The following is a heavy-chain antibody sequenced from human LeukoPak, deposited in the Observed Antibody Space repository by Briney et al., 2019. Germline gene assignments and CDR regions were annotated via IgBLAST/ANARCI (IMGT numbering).Heavy chain of an antibody. Sequence: PSETLSLTCTVSDGSINNTNYYWGWIRQPPGKGLEWIGTTSYSGSTFYNSSLKSRVTISADTSKNHFSLNLTSVTAADTAVYYGARSGIIAIFGVVKKYMDVWGKGTTVSVSS. D-gene: IGHD3-3*01. V-gene: IGHV4-39*02. CDR1: DGSINNTNYY. CDR2: TSYSGST. CDR3: ARSGIIAIFGVVKKYMDV. J-gene: IGHJ6*03.